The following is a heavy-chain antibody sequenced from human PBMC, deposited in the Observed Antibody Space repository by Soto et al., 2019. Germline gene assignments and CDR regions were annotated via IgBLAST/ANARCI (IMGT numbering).Heavy chain of an antibody. J-gene: IGHJ3*02. V-gene: IGHV5-51*01. D-gene: IGHD4-17*01. CDR2: IYPGDSDT. CDR3: ARLGPPPVTTFSVLRGGVNAAFDT. CDR1: GYSFTSYW. Sequence: GESLKISCKGSGYSFTSYWIGWVRQMPGKGLEWMGIIYPGDSDTRYSPSFQGQVTISADKSISTAYLQWSSLKASDTAMYYCARLGPPPVTTFSVLRGGVNAAFDTWGKGTRATVS.